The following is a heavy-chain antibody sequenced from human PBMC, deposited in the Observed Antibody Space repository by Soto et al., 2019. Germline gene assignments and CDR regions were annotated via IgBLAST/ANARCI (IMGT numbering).Heavy chain of an antibody. J-gene: IGHJ4*02. CDR2: IKQDGSEK. V-gene: IGHV3-7*01. Sequence: GGSLRLSCAASGFTFSSYCMSWVRQAPGKGLEWVANIKQDGSEKYYVDSVKGRFTISRDNAKNSLSLQMNSLRAEDTAVYYCARDGYTSRFRVPSDYWGQGTLVTVSS. D-gene: IGHD6-19*01. CDR1: GFTFSSYC. CDR3: ARDGYTSRFRVPSDY.